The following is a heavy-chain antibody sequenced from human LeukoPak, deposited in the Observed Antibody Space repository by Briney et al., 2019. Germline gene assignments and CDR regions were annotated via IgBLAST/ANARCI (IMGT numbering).Heavy chain of an antibody. CDR2: IYYSGST. D-gene: IGHD3-22*01. J-gene: IGHJ6*03. CDR3: ARSTYYYDSSGYSYYSYYYMDV. Sequence: SETLSLTCTVSGGSISSYYWTWIRQPPGKGLEWIGYIYYSGSTNYNPSLKSRVTISVDTSKNQFSLKLTSVTAADTAVYYCARSTYYYDSSGYSYYSYYYMDVWGKGTTVTISS. V-gene: IGHV4-59*01. CDR1: GGSISSYY.